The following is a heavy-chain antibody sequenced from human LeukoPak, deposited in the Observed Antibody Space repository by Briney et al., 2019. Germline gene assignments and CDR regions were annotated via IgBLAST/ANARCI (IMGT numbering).Heavy chain of an antibody. CDR2: ISGSGDTT. J-gene: IGHJ6*02. CDR1: GFPFSSYA. V-gene: IGHV3-23*01. Sequence: GGSLRLSCAASGFPFSSYAMSWVRQAPGKGLEWVPVISGSGDTTYYADSVKGRFSISRDNAKNTLYLQMNSLRAEDTAVYYCASYLTSIPSGMNVWGQGTTVTVSS. CDR3: ASYLTSIPSGMNV. D-gene: IGHD1-26*01.